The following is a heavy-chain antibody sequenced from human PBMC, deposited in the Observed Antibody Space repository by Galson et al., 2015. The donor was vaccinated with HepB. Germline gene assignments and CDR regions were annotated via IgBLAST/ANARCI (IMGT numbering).Heavy chain of an antibody. V-gene: IGHV3-23*01. Sequence: SLRLSCAASGFTFNWFAMSWVRQAPGKGLEWVSSIYGGGNDPYYADSVKGRFTISRDNSKNTLYLQINSLRAEDTAVYYCAKMDGQVTAYYNFDSWGQGTLVTVSS. CDR2: IYGGGNDP. CDR1: GFTFNWFA. D-gene: IGHD3-9*01. J-gene: IGHJ4*02. CDR3: AKMDGQVTAYYNFDS.